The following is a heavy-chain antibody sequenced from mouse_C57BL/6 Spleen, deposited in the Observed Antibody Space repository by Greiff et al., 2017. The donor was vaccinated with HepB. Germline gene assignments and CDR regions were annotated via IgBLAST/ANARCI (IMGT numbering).Heavy chain of an antibody. V-gene: IGHV1-78*01. CDR2: IYPRDGST. CDR3: ARDDYDGGSFDY. D-gene: IGHD2-4*01. J-gene: IGHJ2*01. Sequence: VKLQQSDSELVKPGASVKISCKVSGYTFTDHTIHWMKQRPEQGLEWIGYIYPRDGSTKYNEKFKGKATLTADKSSSTAYMQLNSLTSEDSAVYFCARDDYDGGSFDYWGQGTTLTVSS. CDR1: GYTFTDHT.